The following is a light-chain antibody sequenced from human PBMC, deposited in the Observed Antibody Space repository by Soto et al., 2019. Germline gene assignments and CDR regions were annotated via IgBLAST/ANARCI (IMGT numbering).Light chain of an antibody. CDR2: EVS. J-gene: IGLJ1*01. CDR3: SSYTSRSTLEV. Sequence: QSALTQPASVSGSPGQSITISCTGTSSDVGGYNYVSWCQQHPGKAPKLMIYEVSNRPSGVSNRFSGSKSGNTASLTISGLQAEDEADYYCSSYTSRSTLEVFGTGTKVTVL. V-gene: IGLV2-14*01. CDR1: SSDVGGYNY.